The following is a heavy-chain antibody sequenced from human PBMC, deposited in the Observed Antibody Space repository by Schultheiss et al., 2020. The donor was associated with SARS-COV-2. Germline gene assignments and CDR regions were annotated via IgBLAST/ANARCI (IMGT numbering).Heavy chain of an antibody. D-gene: IGHD6-6*01. J-gene: IGHJ6*02. CDR3: ARSTPSIAARYYYYGMDV. Sequence: SCKGSGYSFTSYWIGWVRQMPGKGLEWMGIIYPGDSDTRYSPSFQGQVTISADKSISTAYLQWSSLKASDTAMYYCARSTPSIAARYYYYGMDVWGQGTTVTVSS. CDR1: GYSFTSYW. CDR2: IYPGDSDT. V-gene: IGHV5-51*01.